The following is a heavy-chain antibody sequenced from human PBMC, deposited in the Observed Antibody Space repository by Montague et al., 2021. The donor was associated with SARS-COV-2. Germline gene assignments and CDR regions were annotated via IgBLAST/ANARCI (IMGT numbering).Heavy chain of an antibody. CDR2: IDWDDDK. Sequence: PALVKPTQTLTLTCTLSGFSLSTSGMRASCIRQPPGKALEWLARIDWDDDKFYSTSLKTRLTISKDTSKNQVVLTMTNMDPVDTATYYCARSYYDILTNYYDAFDIWGQGTMVTVSS. V-gene: IGHV2-70*04. D-gene: IGHD3-9*01. CDR1: GFSLSTSGMR. CDR3: ARSYYDILTNYYDAFDI. J-gene: IGHJ3*02.